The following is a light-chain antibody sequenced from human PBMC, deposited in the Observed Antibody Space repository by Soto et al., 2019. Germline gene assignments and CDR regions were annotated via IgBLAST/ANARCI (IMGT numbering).Light chain of an antibody. CDR3: AAWDDSLRGGV. J-gene: IGLJ1*01. V-gene: IGLV1-47*01. CDR1: SSNIGSNY. Sequence: QSVLTPPPSASGTPGQRVTISCSGSSSNIGSNYVYWYQQLPGTAPKLLIYRNNQRPSGVPDRFSGSKSGASASLAISGLRSEDEADYFCAAWDDSLRGGVFGTGTKVTVL. CDR2: RNN.